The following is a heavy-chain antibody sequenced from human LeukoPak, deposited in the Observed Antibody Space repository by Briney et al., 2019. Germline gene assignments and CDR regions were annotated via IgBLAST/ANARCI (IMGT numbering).Heavy chain of an antibody. CDR3: AKDRGSSSWNDLSYFDY. CDR1: GFTFSSYA. J-gene: IGHJ4*02. V-gene: IGHV3-23*01. Sequence: PGGSLRLSCAASGFTFSSYAMSWVRQAPGKGLEWVSVISGSGGSTYYADSVKGRFTISRDNSKNTLHLQMNSLRAEDTAVYYCAKDRGSSSWNDLSYFDYWGQGTLVTVSS. D-gene: IGHD6-13*01. CDR2: ISGSGGST.